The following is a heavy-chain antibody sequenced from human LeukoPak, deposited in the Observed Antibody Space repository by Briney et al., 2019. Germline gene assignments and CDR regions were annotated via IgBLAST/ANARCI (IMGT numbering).Heavy chain of an antibody. D-gene: IGHD6-13*01. Sequence: GGSLRLSSAASGFTFSSYAMSWVRQAPGKGLVWVSRVNRDGSSTSYADSVKGRFTISRDNAKNTLSLQMNSLRAEDTAVYYCARDRSISAAGDTYWGQGTLVTVSS. V-gene: IGHV3-74*01. J-gene: IGHJ4*02. CDR3: ARDRSISAAGDTY. CDR2: VNRDGSST. CDR1: GFTFSSYA.